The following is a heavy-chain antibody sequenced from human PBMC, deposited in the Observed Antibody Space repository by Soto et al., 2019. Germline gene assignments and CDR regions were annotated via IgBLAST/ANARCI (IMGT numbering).Heavy chain of an antibody. Sequence: ETLSLTCAVSSGSISSSNWWSWVRQPPGKGLEWIGEIYHSGSTNYNPSLKSRVTISVDTSKNQFSLKLSSVTAADTAVYYCARSRNSPIDYWGQGTLVTVS. V-gene: IGHV4-4*02. J-gene: IGHJ4*02. CDR1: SGSISSSNW. CDR2: IYHSGST. CDR3: ARSRNSPIDY. D-gene: IGHD6-13*01.